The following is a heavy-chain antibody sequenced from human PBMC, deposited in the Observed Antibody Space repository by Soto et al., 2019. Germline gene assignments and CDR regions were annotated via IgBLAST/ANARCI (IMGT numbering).Heavy chain of an antibody. CDR3: ARGSGDIVVVVAATPPNVSFDP. V-gene: IGHV4-30-4*01. J-gene: IGHJ5*02. Sequence: PSETLSLTCTVSGGSISSGDYYWSWIRQPPGKGLEWIGCIYYSGSTYYNPSLKSRVTISVDTSKNQFSLKLSSVTAADTAVYYCARGSGDIVVVVAATPPNVSFDPWGQGTLVTVSS. D-gene: IGHD2-15*01. CDR1: GGSISSGDYY. CDR2: IYYSGST.